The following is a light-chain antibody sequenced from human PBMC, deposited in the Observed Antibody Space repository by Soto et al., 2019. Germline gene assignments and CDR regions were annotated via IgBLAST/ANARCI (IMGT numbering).Light chain of an antibody. J-gene: IGLJ1*01. CDR2: EVT. CDR3: RSYSSTSRYE. CDR1: TSDVGKYER. V-gene: IGLV2-18*02. Sequence: SALTQPPSVCGAPVQSLTITCTGTTSDVGKYERVSRYVQPPGTAPKLVIYEVTNRPSGVPARFSGSKSGNTASLTISGLQAEDEPDYHSRSYSSTSRYEFGAGTKVTVL.